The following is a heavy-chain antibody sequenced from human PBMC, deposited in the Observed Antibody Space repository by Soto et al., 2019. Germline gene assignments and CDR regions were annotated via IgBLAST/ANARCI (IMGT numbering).Heavy chain of an antibody. J-gene: IGHJ4*02. V-gene: IGHV3-23*01. CDR1: GFTFSSYA. CDR2: TSGSGGST. CDR3: ANRDYYDSSGYLNYFDY. D-gene: IGHD3-22*01. Sequence: GGSLRLSCAASGFTFSSYAMSWVRQAPGKGLEWVSATSGSGGSTYYADSVKGRFTISRDNSKNTLYLQMNSLRAEDTAVYYCANRDYYDSSGYLNYFDYWGQGTLVTVSS.